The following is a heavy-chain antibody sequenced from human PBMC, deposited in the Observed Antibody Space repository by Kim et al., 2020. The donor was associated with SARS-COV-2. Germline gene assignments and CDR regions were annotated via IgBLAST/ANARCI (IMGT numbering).Heavy chain of an antibody. Sequence: GGSRRLSCAASGFTFSSYWMSWVRQAPGKGLEWVANIKQDGSEKYYVDSVKGRFTISRDNAKNSLYLQMNSLRAEDTAVYYCARGLGYCTNGVCYTVFDAFDIWGQGTMVTVSS. CDR3: ARGLGYCTNGVCYTVFDAFDI. D-gene: IGHD2-8*01. V-gene: IGHV3-7*01. CDR2: IKQDGSEK. CDR1: GFTFSSYW. J-gene: IGHJ3*02.